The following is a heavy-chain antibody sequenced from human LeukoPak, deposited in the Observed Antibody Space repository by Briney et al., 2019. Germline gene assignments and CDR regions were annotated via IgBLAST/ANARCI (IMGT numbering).Heavy chain of an antibody. D-gene: IGHD4-17*01. Sequence: PSETLSLTCTVSGGSISSYYWSWIRQPPGKGLEWIGYIYYSGSTNYNPSLKSRVTISVDTSKNQFSLKLSSVTAADTAVYYCAGVPYGDYVDYWGQGTLVTVSS. J-gene: IGHJ4*02. CDR3: AGVPYGDYVDY. CDR2: IYYSGST. CDR1: GGSISSYY. V-gene: IGHV4-59*01.